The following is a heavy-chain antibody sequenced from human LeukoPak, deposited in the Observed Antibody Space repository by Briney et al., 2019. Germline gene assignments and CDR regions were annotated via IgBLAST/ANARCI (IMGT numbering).Heavy chain of an antibody. CDR1: GGSLSSFH. CDR2: IYHGGTT. V-gene: IGHV4-59*01. CDR3: TREKLSAGPYFEH. J-gene: IGHJ4*02. D-gene: IGHD6-13*01. Sequence: SETLSLTCAVSGGSLSSFHWSWIRQPPGKGLEWIGYIYHGGTTMYNPSLKSRVTVSVDTSKNQFSLRLTSVTAADTAMYYCTREKLSAGPYFEHWGRGLLVSVSS.